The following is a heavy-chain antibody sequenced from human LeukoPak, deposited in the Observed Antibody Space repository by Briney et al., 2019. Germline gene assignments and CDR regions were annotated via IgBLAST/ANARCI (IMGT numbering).Heavy chain of an antibody. D-gene: IGHD3-16*01. CDR3: ARGPQFGYYYYGMDV. J-gene: IGHJ6*02. CDR1: GGSFSGYY. Sequence: SETLSLTCAVYGGSFSGYYWSWIRQPPGKGLEWIGKINHSGSTNYNPSLKSRVTISVDTSKNQFSLKLSSVTAADTAVYYCARGPQFGYYYYGMDVWGQGTTVTVSS. CDR2: INHSGST. V-gene: IGHV4-34*01.